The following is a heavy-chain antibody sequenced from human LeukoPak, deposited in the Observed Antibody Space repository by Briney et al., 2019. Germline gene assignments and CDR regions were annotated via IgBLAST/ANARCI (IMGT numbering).Heavy chain of an antibody. V-gene: IGHV4-34*01. D-gene: IGHD2-2*01. CDR1: GGSFSDYF. CDR2: IYHSGST. Sequence: SETLSLTCAVYGGSFSDYFWSWIRQPPGKGLEWIGQIYHSGSTNYNPSLKSRVAISVDKSKNQFSLNLNSVTAADTAVYYCARAGQGYCTSASCYLSLDYWGQGTLVTVSS. CDR3: ARAGQGYCTSASCYLSLDY. J-gene: IGHJ4*02.